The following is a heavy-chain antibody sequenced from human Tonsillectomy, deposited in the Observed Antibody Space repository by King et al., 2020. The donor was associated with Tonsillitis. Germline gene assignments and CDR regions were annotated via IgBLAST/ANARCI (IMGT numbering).Heavy chain of an antibody. D-gene: IGHD3-3*01. Sequence: VTLKESGPALVKPTQTLTLTCTFSGFSLSTSGMCVSWIRQPPGKALEWLALIDWDDDKYYSTSLKTRHTISKDTSKNQVVLTMTNMDPVDTATYYCARINNDFWSGYADYWGRGTLVTVSS. V-gene: IGHV2-70*01. CDR1: GFSLSTSGMC. CDR2: IDWDDDK. CDR3: ARINNDFWSGYADY. J-gene: IGHJ4*02.